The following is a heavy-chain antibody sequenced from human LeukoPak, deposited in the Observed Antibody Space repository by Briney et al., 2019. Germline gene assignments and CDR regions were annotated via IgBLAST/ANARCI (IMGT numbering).Heavy chain of an antibody. Sequence: SETLSLTCTVSGYSISSGYYWGWIRQPPGKGLEWIGSIYHSGSTYYNPSLKSRVTISVDTSKNQFSLKLNSVTAADTAVYYCARQKSRDIVVVPAASSGFDYWGQGTLVTVSS. CDR2: IYHSGST. V-gene: IGHV4-38-2*02. CDR3: ARQKSRDIVVVPAASSGFDY. D-gene: IGHD2-2*01. J-gene: IGHJ4*02. CDR1: GYSISSGYY.